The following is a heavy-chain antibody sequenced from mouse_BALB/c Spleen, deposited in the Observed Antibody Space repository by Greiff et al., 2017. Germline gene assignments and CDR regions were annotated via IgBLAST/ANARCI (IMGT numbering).Heavy chain of an antibody. CDR3: ARGGTTVVGGLDY. CDR2: INPNNGDT. CDR1: GYTFTDYY. D-gene: IGHD1-1*01. Sequence: EVQLEESGPELVKPGASVTISCTASGYTFTDYYMQWVKQSHGQSLEWIGDINPNNGDTCYNQKFKGTATLTVDKSSSTAYMQLNSLTSADAAVDDCARGGTTVVGGLDYWGQGTTLTVAA. J-gene: IGHJ2*01. V-gene: IGHV1S29*02.